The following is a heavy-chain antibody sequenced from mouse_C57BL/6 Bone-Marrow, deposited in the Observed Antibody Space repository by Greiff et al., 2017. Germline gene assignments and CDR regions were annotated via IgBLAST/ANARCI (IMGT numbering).Heavy chain of an antibody. Sequence: VQLQQPGAELVKPGASVKLSCKASGYTFTSYWMHWVKQRPGRGLEWIGRIDPNSGGTKYNEKFKSKATLTVDKPSSTAYMRLSSLTSEDSAVYYCARREDYTYWYFDVWGTGTTVTVSS. CDR3: ARREDYTYWYFDV. V-gene: IGHV1-72*01. J-gene: IGHJ1*03. D-gene: IGHD2-4*01. CDR2: IDPNSGGT. CDR1: GYTFTSYW.